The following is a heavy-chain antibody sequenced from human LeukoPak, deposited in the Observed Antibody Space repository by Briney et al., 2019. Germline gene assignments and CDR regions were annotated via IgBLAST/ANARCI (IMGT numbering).Heavy chain of an antibody. CDR3: AKERSSSARED. CDR2: ISGYNGAT. CDR1: GFTFTSYG. V-gene: IGHV1-18*01. J-gene: IGHJ4*02. Sequence: ASVKVSCKTSGFTFTSYGISWVRQAPGQGLEWVGWISGYNGATNYAQKFRDRLTMTTDTSTTTAYMELRSLRSDDTAVYYCAKERSSSAREDWGQGTLVTVSS. D-gene: IGHD2-2*01.